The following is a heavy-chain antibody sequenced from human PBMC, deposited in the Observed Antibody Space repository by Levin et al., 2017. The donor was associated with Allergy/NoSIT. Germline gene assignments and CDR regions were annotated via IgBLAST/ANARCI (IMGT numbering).Heavy chain of an antibody. D-gene: IGHD5-24*01. V-gene: IGHV4-30-4*01. CDR3: ARGSEKRGYTNSY. Sequence: LRLSCTVSGDYVTNDEYYWSWIRQSPGKGLEWIGYMYSRGSNGYNSSLKSRVLISVDASKNQFSLKLTSVTAADTAVYYCARGSEKRGYTNSYWGQGILVTVSS. CDR1: GDYVTNDEYY. J-gene: IGHJ4*02. CDR2: MYSRGSN.